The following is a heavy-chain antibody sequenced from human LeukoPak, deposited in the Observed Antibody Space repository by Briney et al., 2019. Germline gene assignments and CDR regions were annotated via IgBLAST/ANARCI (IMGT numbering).Heavy chain of an antibody. Sequence: SETLSLTCTVSGYSISNGYYWGWIRPPPGRGLEWVGSISHRGSTYYNPSLRSRITISLDRSKQKFSLKLTSVTAADTAVHFCARGAEYYAIWRGYAGYSDYWGQGISVTVSS. CDR1: GYSISNGYY. CDR2: ISHRGST. D-gene: IGHD3-3*01. J-gene: IGHJ4*02. V-gene: IGHV4-38-2*02. CDR3: ARGAEYYAIWRGYAGYSDY.